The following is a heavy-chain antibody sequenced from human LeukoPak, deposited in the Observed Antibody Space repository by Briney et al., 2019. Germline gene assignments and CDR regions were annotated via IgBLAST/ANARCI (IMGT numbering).Heavy chain of an antibody. D-gene: IGHD1-26*01. Sequence: PSETLSLTCTVSGGSISSGGYYWSWIRQHPGKGLECIGYIYYSGSSYYNPSLKSRVTISVDTSKNQFSLKLSSVTAADTAVYYCARDSGLDGGYSGSYYRVYYFDYWGQGTLVTVSS. CDR1: GGSISSGGYY. V-gene: IGHV4-31*03. J-gene: IGHJ4*02. CDR3: ARDSGLDGGYSGSYYRVYYFDY. CDR2: IYYSGSS.